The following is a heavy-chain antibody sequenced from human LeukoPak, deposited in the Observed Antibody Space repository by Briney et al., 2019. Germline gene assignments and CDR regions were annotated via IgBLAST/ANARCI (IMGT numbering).Heavy chain of an antibody. CDR3: ARAIAAAAIDAFDI. Sequence: GGSLRLSCAASGFTFSSYSMNWVRQAPGKGLEWVSYISSSSSTIYYADSVKGRFTISRDNSKNTLYLQMNSLRAEDTAVYYCARAIAAAAIDAFDIWGQGTMVTVSS. CDR2: ISSSSSTI. V-gene: IGHV3-48*01. CDR1: GFTFSSYS. D-gene: IGHD6-13*01. J-gene: IGHJ3*02.